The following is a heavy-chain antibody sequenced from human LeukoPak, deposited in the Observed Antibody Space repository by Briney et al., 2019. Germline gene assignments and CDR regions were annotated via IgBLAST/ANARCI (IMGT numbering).Heavy chain of an antibody. Sequence: GGSLRLSCAASGFTFSSFGMHWVRQAPGKGLEWVTLTSHDGSNKYYADSVKGRFTISRDNSKNTLYLQMSSLRAEDTAVYYCTKDPLTRSASYPGDYWGQGTLVTVSA. J-gene: IGHJ4*02. CDR3: TKDPLTRSASYPGDY. D-gene: IGHD1-26*01. CDR2: TSHDGSNK. V-gene: IGHV3-30*18. CDR1: GFTFSSFG.